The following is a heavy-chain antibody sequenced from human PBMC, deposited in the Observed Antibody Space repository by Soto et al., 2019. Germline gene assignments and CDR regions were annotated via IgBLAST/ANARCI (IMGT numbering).Heavy chain of an antibody. D-gene: IGHD1-1*01. Sequence: QVQLVESGGGVVQPGRSLRLSCAASGFTFSNNAMDWVRQAPGKGLEWVAVISYDGSNKYIAESVKGRFTISRDNSKNTLFLQMHSLRAEGTAVYYCARGTTTSAFSAMDVWGQGTTVTVSS. V-gene: IGHV3-30-3*01. J-gene: IGHJ6*02. CDR3: ARGTTTSAFSAMDV. CDR1: GFTFSNNA. CDR2: ISYDGSNK.